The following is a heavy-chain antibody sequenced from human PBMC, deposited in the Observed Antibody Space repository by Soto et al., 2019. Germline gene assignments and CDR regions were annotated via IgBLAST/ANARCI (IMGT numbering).Heavy chain of an antibody. Sequence: QVQLVQSGAEVKKPGASVKVSCKASGYTFTSYDINWVRQATGQGLEWMGWMNPNSGNTGYAQKFQGRVTMTRNTSISTACMELSSLRSEDTAVYYCAMQMATIEFRDYWGQGTLVTVSS. D-gene: IGHD5-12*01. J-gene: IGHJ4*02. CDR3: AMQMATIEFRDY. CDR2: MNPNSGNT. CDR1: GYTFTSYD. V-gene: IGHV1-8*01.